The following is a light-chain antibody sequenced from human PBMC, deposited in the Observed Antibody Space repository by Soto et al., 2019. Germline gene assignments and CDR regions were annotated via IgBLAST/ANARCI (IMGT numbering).Light chain of an antibody. J-gene: IGKJ2*01. Sequence: DIQMTQSPSTLPSSVGYRVTITCRASQSISSWLAWYQQKPGKAPKLLIYDASSLESGVPSRFSGSGSGTEFTLTISSLQPDDFATYYCQQYNSYLYTFGQGTKVDIK. CDR2: DAS. CDR1: QSISSW. V-gene: IGKV1-5*01. CDR3: QQYNSYLYT.